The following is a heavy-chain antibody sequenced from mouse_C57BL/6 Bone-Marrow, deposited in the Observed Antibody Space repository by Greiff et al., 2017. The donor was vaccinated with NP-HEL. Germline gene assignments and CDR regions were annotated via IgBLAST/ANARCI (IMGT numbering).Heavy chain of an antibody. CDR1: GYTFTSYW. CDR3: TRSSDYYGSSYGEY. V-gene: IGHV1-5*01. CDR2: IYPGNSDT. J-gene: IGHJ2*01. D-gene: IGHD1-1*01. Sequence: VQLQQSGTVLARPGASVKMSCKTSGYTFTSYWMHWVKQRPGQGLEWIGAIYPGNSDTSYNQKFKGKAKLTAVTSASTAYMELSSLTNEDSAVYYCTRSSDYYGSSYGEYWGQGTTLTVSS.